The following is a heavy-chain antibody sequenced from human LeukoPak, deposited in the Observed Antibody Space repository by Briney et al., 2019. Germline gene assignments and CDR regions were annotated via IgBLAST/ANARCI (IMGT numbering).Heavy chain of an antibody. Sequence: GPVKVSCNPFSYTFTHYGITWVREAPGQGLEWMGWISAYNDNTIYEQKLQGRVTMTTDTSTSTAYMELRSLRAADTAVYYCARAGDNYYMDVWGKGTTVTVSS. CDR1: SYTFTHYG. D-gene: IGHD4-17*01. CDR3: ARAGDNYYMDV. J-gene: IGHJ6*03. V-gene: IGHV1-18*01. CDR2: ISAYNDNT.